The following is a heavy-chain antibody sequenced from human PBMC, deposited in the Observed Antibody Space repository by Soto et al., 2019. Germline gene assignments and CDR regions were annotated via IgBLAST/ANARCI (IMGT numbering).Heavy chain of an antibody. V-gene: IGHV4-59*01. D-gene: IGHD2-2*03. CDR3: AREGNLGRWIQPLDS. CDR2: IHYNGNT. Sequence: PSETLSLTCTVSGDSISSYSWIWIRQPPGKGLEWIGNIHYNGNTKYSPSLKSRVTMSVDTSKNHFSLKLISVTTADTAVYFCAREGNLGRWIQPLDSWGQGTLVTVS. CDR1: GDSISSYS. J-gene: IGHJ4*02.